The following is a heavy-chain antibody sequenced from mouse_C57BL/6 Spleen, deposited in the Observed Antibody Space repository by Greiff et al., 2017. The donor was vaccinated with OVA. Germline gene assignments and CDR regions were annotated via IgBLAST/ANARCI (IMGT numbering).Heavy chain of an antibody. Sequence: EVQLQQSGPELVKPGASVKISCKASGYSFTDYNMNWVKQSNGKSLEWIGVINPNYGTTSYNQKFKGKATLTVDQSSSTAYMQLNSLTSEEFSVYFCARGGNYDAMDYWGQGTSVTVSS. V-gene: IGHV1-39*01. D-gene: IGHD2-1*01. CDR2: INPNYGTT. CDR1: GYSFTDYN. J-gene: IGHJ4*01. CDR3: ARGGNYDAMDY.